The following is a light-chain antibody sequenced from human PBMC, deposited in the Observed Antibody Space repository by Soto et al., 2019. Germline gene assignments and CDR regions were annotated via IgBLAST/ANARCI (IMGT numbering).Light chain of an antibody. CDR3: ATWDDSLNGQGV. CDR2: SND. Sequence: QSVLTQPPSTSGTPGQRVTISCSGSSSNIGSNAVSWYRQLPGTAPKLLIYSNDQRPSVVPDRFSGSKSGTSASLAISGLQSEDEADYYCATWDDSLNGQGVFGGGTKLTVL. V-gene: IGLV1-44*01. J-gene: IGLJ3*02. CDR1: SSNIGSNA.